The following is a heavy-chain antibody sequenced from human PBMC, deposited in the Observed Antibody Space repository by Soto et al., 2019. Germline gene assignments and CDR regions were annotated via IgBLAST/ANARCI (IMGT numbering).Heavy chain of an antibody. CDR2: ISYDGSNK. Sequence: GGSLRLSCVASGFAFSSYAMHWVRQAPGKGLEWVAVISYDGSNKYYADSVRGRFTISRDSSKNSLYLQMDSLRTEDTALYFCARGGHRVVAAAIRGFDSWGQGTLVTVSS. CDR1: GFAFSSYA. D-gene: IGHD2-2*02. J-gene: IGHJ4*02. CDR3: ARGGHRVVAAAIRGFDS. V-gene: IGHV3-30-3*01.